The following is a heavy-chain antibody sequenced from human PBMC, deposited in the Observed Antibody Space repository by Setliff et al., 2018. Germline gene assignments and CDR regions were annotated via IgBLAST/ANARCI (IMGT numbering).Heavy chain of an antibody. V-gene: IGHV4-34*01. Sequence: SETLSLTCAVYGDSFSDYYWSWIRQPLGKGLEWIEEINHRGSTNYSPSLRSRVTMSVDTSKKQLSLNLTSVTAADTALYYCARDPGFHSGTWCLGDWGQGIQVTVSS. CDR3: ARDPGFHSGTWCLGD. CDR1: GDSFSDYY. J-gene: IGHJ4*02. CDR2: INHRGST. D-gene: IGHD2-8*01.